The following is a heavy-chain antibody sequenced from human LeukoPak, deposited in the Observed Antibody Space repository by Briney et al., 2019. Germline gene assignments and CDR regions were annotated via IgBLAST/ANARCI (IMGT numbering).Heavy chain of an antibody. CDR1: GFTFSSYS. J-gene: IGHJ4*02. D-gene: IGHD6-13*01. CDR3: ARDGLAAAAIDY. V-gene: IGHV3-21*01. CDR2: ISSSSSYI. Sequence: GGSLRLSCAASGFTFSSYSMNWVRQAPGKGLEWVSSISSSSSYIYYADSVEGRFTISRDNAKNSLYLQMNSLRAEDTAVYYCARDGLAAAAIDYWGQGTLVTVSS.